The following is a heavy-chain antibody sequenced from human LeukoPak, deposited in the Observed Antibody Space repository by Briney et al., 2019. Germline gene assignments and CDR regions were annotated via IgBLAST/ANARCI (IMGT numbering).Heavy chain of an antibody. CDR3: ARAYYYGSGERIDAFDI. J-gene: IGHJ3*02. Sequence: SVKVSCKASGGTFSSYAISWVRQAPGQGLDWMGGIIPIFGTANYAQKFQGRVTITTDESTSTAYMELSSLRSEDTAVYYCARAYYYGSGERIDAFDIWGQGTMVTVSS. CDR1: GGTFSSYA. D-gene: IGHD3-10*01. CDR2: IIPIFGTA. V-gene: IGHV1-69*05.